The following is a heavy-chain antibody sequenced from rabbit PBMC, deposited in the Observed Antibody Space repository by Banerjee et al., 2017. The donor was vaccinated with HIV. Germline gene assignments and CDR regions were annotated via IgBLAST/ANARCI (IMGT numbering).Heavy chain of an antibody. V-gene: IGHV1S45*01. CDR3: AGDLGGSSDL. J-gene: IGHJ4*01. CDR1: GFSVSNNYV. Sequence: QEQLEESGGDLVKPGASLTLTCTASGFSVSNNYVMCWVRQAPGKGLEWIACIYGGSSGSTYYASWAKGRFTISKTSSTTVTLQMTSLTAADTGTYFCAGDLGGSSDLWGPGTLVT. D-gene: IGHD8-1*01. CDR2: IYGGSSGST.